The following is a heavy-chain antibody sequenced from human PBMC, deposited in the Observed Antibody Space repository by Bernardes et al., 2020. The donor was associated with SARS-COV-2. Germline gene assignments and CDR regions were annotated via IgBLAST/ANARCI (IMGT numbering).Heavy chain of an antibody. CDR2: INPNSGGT. D-gene: IGHD1-1*01. CDR1: GYTFTGYY. J-gene: IGHJ4*02. Sequence: DAAQVSCKASGYTFTGYYMHWVRQAPGQGLEWMGWINPNSGGTTYAQKFQGWVTMTRDTYISTAYMELSRLRSDDTAVYYCARDFGAASGTLYYFDYWGQGTLVTGSS. CDR3: ARDFGAASGTLYYFDY. V-gene: IGHV1-2*04.